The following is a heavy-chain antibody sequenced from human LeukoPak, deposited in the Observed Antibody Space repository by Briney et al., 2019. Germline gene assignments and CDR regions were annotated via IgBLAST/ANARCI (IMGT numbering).Heavy chain of an antibody. D-gene: IGHD3-16*01. J-gene: IGHJ4*02. CDR3: ATHSGGY. Sequence: GGSLRLSCAASGFIVGSNYMTWVRQAPGKGLEWVSVIYTGGSTYYADSVKGRFTISRDNSRNTLYLQMNSLRAEDTAVYYCATHSGGYWGQGTLVTVSS. V-gene: IGHV3-53*01. CDR1: GFIVGSNY. CDR2: IYTGGST.